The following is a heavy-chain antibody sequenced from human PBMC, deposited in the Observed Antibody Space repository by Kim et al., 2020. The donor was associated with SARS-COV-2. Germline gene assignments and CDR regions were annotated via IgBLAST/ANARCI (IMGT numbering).Heavy chain of an antibody. CDR1: GGSISSSSYY. CDR3: ARHEWDTAMVTSGWFDP. J-gene: IGHJ5*02. V-gene: IGHV4-39*01. Sequence: SETLSLTCTVSGGSISSSSYYWGWIRQPPGKGLEWIGSIYYSGSTYYNPSLKSRVTISVDTSKNQFSLKLSSVTAADTAVYYCARHEWDTAMVTSGWFDPWGQGTLVTVSS. D-gene: IGHD5-18*01. CDR2: IYYSGST.